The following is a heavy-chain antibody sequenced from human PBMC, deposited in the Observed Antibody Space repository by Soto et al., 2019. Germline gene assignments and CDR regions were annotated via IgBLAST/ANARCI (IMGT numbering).Heavy chain of an antibody. V-gene: IGHV3-66*01. CDR1: GFTVSSNH. D-gene: IGHD5-18*01. Sequence: EVQLVESGGGLVQPGGSLRLSCAASGFTVSSNHVSWVRQAPGKGLEWVSVIYTGGTTYYADSVKGRFTISRDKSKSTLSFQMNSLRGEDTAVYSCAGGTDGVTAMNYWGQGTLVTVSS. CDR2: IYTGGTT. CDR3: AGGTDGVTAMNY. J-gene: IGHJ4*02.